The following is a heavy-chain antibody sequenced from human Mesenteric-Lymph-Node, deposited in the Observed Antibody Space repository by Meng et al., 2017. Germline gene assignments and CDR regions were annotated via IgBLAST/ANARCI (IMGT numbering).Heavy chain of an antibody. Sequence: HVSAPELLRPAGTLSLPGTVSGGSVSSDSYSWSWIRQPPWKGLEWVGYIYYSGTTHYNPSIKSRVTISVDTSKNQFSLNLISVTAADTAVYYCAREWYCSGGTCSGYFDYWGQGTLVTVSS. CDR3: AREWYCSGGTCSGYFDY. V-gene: IGHV4-61*01. CDR2: IYYSGTT. D-gene: IGHD2-15*01. J-gene: IGHJ4*02. CDR1: GGSVSSDSYS.